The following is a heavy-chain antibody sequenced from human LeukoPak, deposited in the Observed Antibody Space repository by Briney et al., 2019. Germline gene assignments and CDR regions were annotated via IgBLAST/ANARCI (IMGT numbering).Heavy chain of an antibody. J-gene: IGHJ6*03. V-gene: IGHV4-38-2*02. D-gene: IGHD1-26*01. CDR1: GYSISSGYF. Sequence: SETLSLTCTVSGYSISSGYFWGWIRQPPGKGLEWIGSIYHSGTTYYNPSLKSRVTISVDTSKNQFSLKLTSVTAADTAVYYCARVVGALSLYYYYYYYMDVWGKGTTVTVSS. CDR3: ARVVGALSLYYYYYYYMDV. CDR2: IYHSGTT.